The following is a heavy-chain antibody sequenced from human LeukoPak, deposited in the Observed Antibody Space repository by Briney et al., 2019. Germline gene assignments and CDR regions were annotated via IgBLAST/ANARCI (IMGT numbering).Heavy chain of an antibody. CDR3: ASNYDFWSGYFLHSSFDY. J-gene: IGHJ4*02. V-gene: IGHV3-23*01. D-gene: IGHD3-3*01. CDR1: GFTFSSYA. Sequence: PGGSLRLSCAASGFTFSSYAISGVRQAPGEGLEWVSAISASGDGTYYADSVKGRFTISRDNAKNSLYLQMNSLRAEDTAVYYCASNYDFWSGYFLHSSFDYWGQGTLVTVSS. CDR2: ISASGDGT.